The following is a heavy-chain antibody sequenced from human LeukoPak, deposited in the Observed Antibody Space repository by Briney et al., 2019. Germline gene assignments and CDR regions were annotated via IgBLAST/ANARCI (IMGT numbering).Heavy chain of an antibody. CDR3: ARDASRGYQLLLGWCDP. V-gene: IGHV1-46*01. Sequence: ASVKVSCKASGYTFTSYYMHWVRQAPGQGLEWMGIINPSGGSTSYAQKFQGRVTMTRDTSTSTVYMELSSLRSEDPAVYYCARDASRGYQLLLGWCDPGGQGTVVSVS. CDR1: GYTFTSYY. D-gene: IGHD2-2*01. J-gene: IGHJ5*02. CDR2: INPSGGST.